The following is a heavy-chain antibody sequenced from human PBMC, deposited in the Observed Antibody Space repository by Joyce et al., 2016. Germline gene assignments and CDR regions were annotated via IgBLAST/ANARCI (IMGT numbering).Heavy chain of an antibody. V-gene: IGHV3-30*04. CDR3: ARDLCTSCYMYYYYGMDV. D-gene: IGHD2-2*02. CDR2: ISYDGNNK. CDR1: GFTFSNNA. J-gene: IGHJ6*02. Sequence: QVQLVESGGGVVQPGRSLRLSCAASGFTFSNNAMHWGRQAPGKGLGWVAVISYDGNNKYYADSVKGRFTISRDNSKNTLYLQMNSLRAEDTAVYYCARDLCTSCYMYYYYGMDVWGQGTTDTVSS.